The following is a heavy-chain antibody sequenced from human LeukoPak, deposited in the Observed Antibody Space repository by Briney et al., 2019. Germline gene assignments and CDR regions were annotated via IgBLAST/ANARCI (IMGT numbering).Heavy chain of an antibody. CDR3: ARSRGYQRTPISSSWYSGYYFDY. J-gene: IGHJ4*02. Sequence: SETLSLTCAVYGGSFSGYYCSWIRQPPGKGLEWIGEINHSGSTNYNPSLKSRVTISVDTSKNQFSLKLSSVTAADTAVYYCARSRGYQRTPISSSWYSGYYFDYWGQGTLVTVSS. V-gene: IGHV4-34*01. CDR2: INHSGST. CDR1: GGSFSGYY. D-gene: IGHD6-13*01.